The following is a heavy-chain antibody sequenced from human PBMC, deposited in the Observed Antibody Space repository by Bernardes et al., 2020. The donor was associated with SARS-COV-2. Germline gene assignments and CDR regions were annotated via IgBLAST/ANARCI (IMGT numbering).Heavy chain of an antibody. CDR2: IYHSGST. CDR3: AREFRSKSMRVVVTQRASSPGPFDY. V-gene: IGHV4-38-2*02. CDR1: GYSISSGYY. D-gene: IGHD3-22*01. J-gene: IGHJ4*02. Sequence: ETLSPTCAVSGYSISSGYYWGWIRQPPGKGMEWIGSIYHSGSTYYNPSLKSRVTISVDTSKNQFSLKLSSVTAADTAVYYCAREFRSKSMRVVVTQRASSPGPFDYWGQGTLVTVSS.